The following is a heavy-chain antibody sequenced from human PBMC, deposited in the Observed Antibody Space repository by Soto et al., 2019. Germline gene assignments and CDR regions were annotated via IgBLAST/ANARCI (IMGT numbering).Heavy chain of an antibody. CDR3: ARANYYDSSGPPTFDY. J-gene: IGHJ4*02. CDR2: IIPILGIA. Sequence: SVKVSCKASGGTFSSYTISWVRQAPGQGLEWMGRIIPILGIANYAQKFQGRVTITADKSTSTAYMELSSLRSEDTAVYYCARANYYDSSGPPTFDYWGQGTLVTVSS. V-gene: IGHV1-69*02. D-gene: IGHD3-22*01. CDR1: GGTFSSYT.